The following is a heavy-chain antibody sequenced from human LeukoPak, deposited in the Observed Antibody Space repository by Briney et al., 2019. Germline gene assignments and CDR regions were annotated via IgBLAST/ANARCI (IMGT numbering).Heavy chain of an antibody. CDR2: ISGSGGST. CDR3: ARDISVTMVRGVMFPPDY. CDR1: GFTFSSYA. Sequence: PSGSLSLSCAASGFTFSSYAMSWVRQPPGQGLEWVSAISGSGGSTYYADPLKGRFTISRENYKNTQYLQMNRPRAEDTAIYDYARDISVTMVRGVMFPPDYWGQGTLVTVSS. D-gene: IGHD3-10*01. V-gene: IGHV3-23*01. J-gene: IGHJ4*02.